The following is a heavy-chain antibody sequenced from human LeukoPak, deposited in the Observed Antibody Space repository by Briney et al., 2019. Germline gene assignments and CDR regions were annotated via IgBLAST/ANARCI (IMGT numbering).Heavy chain of an antibody. CDR3: ARDPDGSGSYYTQFDY. CDR1: GFTFSSYA. CDR2: ISYDGSNK. V-gene: IGHV3-30*04. D-gene: IGHD3-10*01. J-gene: IGHJ4*02. Sequence: GRSLRLSCAASGFTFSSYAMHWVRQAPGKGLEWVAVISYDGSNKYYADSVKGRFTISRDNSKNTLYLQINSLRAEDTAVYYCARDPDGSGSYYTQFDYWGQGTLVTVSS.